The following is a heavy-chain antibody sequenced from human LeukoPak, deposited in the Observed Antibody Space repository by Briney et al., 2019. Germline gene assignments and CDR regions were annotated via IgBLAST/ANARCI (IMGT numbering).Heavy chain of an antibody. CDR3: ARDQEVVVAEYYYYGMDV. CDR1: GYTFTSYG. CDR2: ISAYNGNT. J-gene: IGHJ6*02. V-gene: IGHV1-18*01. D-gene: IGHD2-15*01. Sequence: GASVKVSCKASGYTFTSYGISWVRQAPGQGLEWMGWISAYNGNTNYAQKLQGRVTMTTDTSTSTAYMELRSLRSDDTAVYYCARDQEVVVAEYYYYGMDVWGQGTTVTVSS.